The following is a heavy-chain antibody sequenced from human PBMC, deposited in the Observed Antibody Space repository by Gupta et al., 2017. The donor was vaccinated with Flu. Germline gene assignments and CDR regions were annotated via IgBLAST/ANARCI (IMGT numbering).Heavy chain of an antibody. CDR2: IKGDGSEK. V-gene: IGHV3-7*01. CDR1: GFRFSSYW. CDR3: AREER. D-gene: IGHD1-26*01. J-gene: IGHJ4*02. Sequence: ASGFRFSSYWMSWVRQAPGKGLEWVANIKGDGSEKYYVDSVKGRFTISRDNAKNSLHLEMNSLRADDTAVHYCAREERWGQGTLVTVSS.